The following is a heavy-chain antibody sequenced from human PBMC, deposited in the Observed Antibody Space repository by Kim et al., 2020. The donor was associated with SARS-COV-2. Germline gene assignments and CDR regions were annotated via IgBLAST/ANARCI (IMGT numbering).Heavy chain of an antibody. Sequence: SETLSLTCAVSGGSISSSNWWSWVRQPPGKGLEWIGEIYHSGSTNYNPSLKSRVTISVDKSKNQFSLKLSSVTAADTAVYYCAQTMVRGVIITRGLPDYWGQGTLVNVSS. CDR1: GGSISSSNW. CDR3: AQTMVRGVIITRGLPDY. J-gene: IGHJ4*02. D-gene: IGHD3-10*01. CDR2: IYHSGST. V-gene: IGHV4-4*02.